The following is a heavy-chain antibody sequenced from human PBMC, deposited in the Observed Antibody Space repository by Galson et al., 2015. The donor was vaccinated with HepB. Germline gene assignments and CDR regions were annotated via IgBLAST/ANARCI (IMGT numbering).Heavy chain of an antibody. D-gene: IGHD6-6*01. CDR2: IKQDGSEK. CDR3: ARGWPYSSSSCWFDP. CDR1: GFTFSSYW. V-gene: IGHV3-7*03. Sequence: SLRLSCAASGFTFSSYWMSWVRQAPGKGPEWVANIKQDGSEKYYVDSVKGRFTISRDNAKNSLYLQMNSLRAEDTAVYYCARGWPYSSSSCWFDPWGQGTLVTVSS. J-gene: IGHJ5*02.